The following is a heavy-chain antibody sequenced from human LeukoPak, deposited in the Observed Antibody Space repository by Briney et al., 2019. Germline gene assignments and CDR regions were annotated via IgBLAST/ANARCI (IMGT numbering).Heavy chain of an antibody. D-gene: IGHD4-17*01. J-gene: IGHJ4*02. V-gene: IGHV3-30*03. CDR3: ARDIDNYGDYIPY. Sequence: GGSLRLSCAASGFTFSSYGMHWVRQAPGKGLEWVAVISYDGSNINYAESVKGRFTISRDNSKNTLYLQMNSLRAEDTAVYYCARDIDNYGDYIPYWGQGTLVTVSS. CDR1: GFTFSSYG. CDR2: ISYDGSNI.